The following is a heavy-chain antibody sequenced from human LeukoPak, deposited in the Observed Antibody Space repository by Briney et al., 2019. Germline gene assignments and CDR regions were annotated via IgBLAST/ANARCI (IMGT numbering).Heavy chain of an antibody. CDR1: GGTFSSYA. V-gene: IGHV1-69*13. CDR3: ASRTYYYDSSGYYYAPFDF. Sequence: VASVKVSCKASGGTFSSYAISWVRQAPGQGLEWMGGIIPIFATPNYAQKIQGRVTITADESTSTAYMELSSLSSDDTAVYYCASRTYYYDSSGYYYAPFDFWGQGTLVTVSS. J-gene: IGHJ4*02. CDR2: IIPIFATP. D-gene: IGHD3-22*01.